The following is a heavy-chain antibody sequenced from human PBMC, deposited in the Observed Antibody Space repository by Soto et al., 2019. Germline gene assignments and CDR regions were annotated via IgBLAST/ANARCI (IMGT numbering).Heavy chain of an antibody. CDR1: GFTFSSYA. Sequence: PGGSLRLSCAASGFTFSSYAMSWVRQAPGKGLEWVSAISGSGGSTYYADSVKGRFTISRDNSKNTLYLQMNSLRAEDTAVYYCAKDPGAVDDFWSGYPKPFDCWGQGTLVTFSS. V-gene: IGHV3-23*01. CDR3: AKDPGAVDDFWSGYPKPFDC. CDR2: ISGSGGST. J-gene: IGHJ4*02. D-gene: IGHD3-3*01.